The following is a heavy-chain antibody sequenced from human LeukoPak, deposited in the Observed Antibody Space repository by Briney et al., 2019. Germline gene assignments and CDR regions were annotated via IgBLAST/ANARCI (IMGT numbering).Heavy chain of an antibody. J-gene: IGHJ4*02. CDR3: ARDLARSLDY. Sequence: SETLSLTCTVSGGSISSGGYYWSWIRQHPGKGLEWIGYIYYSGSTYYNPSLKSRVTISVNTSKNQFSLKLSSVTAADTAVYYCARDLARSLDYWGQGTLVTVSS. CDR2: IYYSGST. V-gene: IGHV4-31*03. D-gene: IGHD3-3*02. CDR1: GGSISSGGYY.